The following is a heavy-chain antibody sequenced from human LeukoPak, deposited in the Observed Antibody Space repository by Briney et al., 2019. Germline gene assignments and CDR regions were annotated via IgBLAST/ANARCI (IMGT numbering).Heavy chain of an antibody. CDR2: ISSTSDYI. CDR1: GFTVSSNY. Sequence: GGSLRLSCAASGFTVSSNYMNWVRQAPGKGLEWVSSISSTSDYIHYADSVKGRFTISRDNAKNSLYLQMNSLRAEDTAVYYCARDLSASGAGYWGQGTLVTASS. CDR3: ARDLSASGAGY. V-gene: IGHV3-21*01. D-gene: IGHD6-13*01. J-gene: IGHJ4*02.